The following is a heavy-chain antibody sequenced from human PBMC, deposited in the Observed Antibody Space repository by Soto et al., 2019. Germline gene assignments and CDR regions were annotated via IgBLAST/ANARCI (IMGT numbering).Heavy chain of an antibody. V-gene: IGHV4-59*01. CDR1: GGSISSYY. J-gene: IGHJ4*02. CDR2: IYYSGST. D-gene: IGHD1-26*01. Sequence: PSETLSLTCTVSGGSISSYYWSWIRQPPGKGLEWIGYIYYSGSTNYNPSLKSRVTISVDTSKDQFSLKLSSVTAADTAVYYCARASHSRAFDNWGQGTLVTVPS. CDR3: ARASHSRAFDN.